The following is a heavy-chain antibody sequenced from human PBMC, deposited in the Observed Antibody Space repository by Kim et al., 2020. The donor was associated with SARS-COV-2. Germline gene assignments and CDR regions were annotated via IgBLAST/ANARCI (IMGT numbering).Heavy chain of an antibody. CDR2: INPGGSEK. CDR1: GFTFSNYW. Sequence: GGSLRLSCAASGFTFSNYWMTWIRQAPGKGLEWVANINPGGSEKNYVDSVEGRFTISRDNAKDSLYLQMNSLRAEDTAVYHCARKAEPGRPHDPWGQGTLVTVSS. J-gene: IGHJ5*02. CDR3: ARKAEPGRPHDP. V-gene: IGHV3-7*01. D-gene: IGHD2-15*01.